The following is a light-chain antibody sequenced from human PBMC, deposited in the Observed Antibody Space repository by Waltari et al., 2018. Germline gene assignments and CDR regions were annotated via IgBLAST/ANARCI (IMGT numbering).Light chain of an antibody. Sequence: EIVFTQSPATLSLSPGERATLSCRASQSVRSYLPWYQQKPGQAPRLLIYDASNRATGIPARFSGSGSGTDFTLTISSLEPEDFAVYYCQQRSNWPLTFGGGTKVEIK. V-gene: IGKV3-11*01. J-gene: IGKJ4*01. CDR3: QQRSNWPLT. CDR2: DAS. CDR1: QSVRSY.